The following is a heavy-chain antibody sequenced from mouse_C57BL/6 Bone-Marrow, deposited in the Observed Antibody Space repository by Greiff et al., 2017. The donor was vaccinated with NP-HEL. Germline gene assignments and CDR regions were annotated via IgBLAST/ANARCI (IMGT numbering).Heavy chain of an antibody. Sequence: VKLMESGAELAKPGASVKLSCKASGYTFTSYWMHWVKQRPGQGLEWIGYINPSSGYTKYNQKFKDKATLTADKSSSTADMQLSSLTYEDSAVYYCAGPETGDYYAMDYWGQGTSVTVSS. CDR2: INPSSGYT. J-gene: IGHJ4*01. CDR3: AGPETGDYYAMDY. V-gene: IGHV1-7*01. CDR1: GYTFTSYW.